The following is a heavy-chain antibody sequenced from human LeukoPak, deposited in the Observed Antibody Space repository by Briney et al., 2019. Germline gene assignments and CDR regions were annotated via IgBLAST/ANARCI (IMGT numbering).Heavy chain of an antibody. CDR1: GGSFSGYY. D-gene: IGHD3-22*01. CDR2: INHGGST. V-gene: IGHV4-34*01. J-gene: IGHJ6*04. Sequence: SETLSLTCAVYGGSFSGYYWSWIRQPPGKGLEWIGEINHGGSTNYNPSLKSRVTISVDTSKNQFSLRLSSVTAADTAVYHCARGYNYVRVDVWGKGTTVTVSS. CDR3: ARGYNYVRVDV.